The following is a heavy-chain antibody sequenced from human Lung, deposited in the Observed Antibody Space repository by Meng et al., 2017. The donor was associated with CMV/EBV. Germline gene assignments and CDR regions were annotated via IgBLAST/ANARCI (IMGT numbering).Heavy chain of an antibody. V-gene: IGHV4-34*01. CDR2: INQSGST. D-gene: IGHD3-22*01. CDR1: GGSFSGYY. J-gene: IGHJ3*02. CDR3: ARKDYYDISGHAFDI. Sequence: SETLSLTCAVYGGSFSGYYWSWIRQPPGKGLEWIAEINQSGSTNRNPTLKSRVTISVDTSKNLFSLNLTSVTAADTAVYYCARKDYYDISGHAFDIWGQGKXVTVAS.